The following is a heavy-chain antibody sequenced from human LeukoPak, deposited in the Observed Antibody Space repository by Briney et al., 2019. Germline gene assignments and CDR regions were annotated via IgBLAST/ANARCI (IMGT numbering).Heavy chain of an antibody. V-gene: IGHV3-21*01. J-gene: IGHJ4*02. CDR2: ISSSSSYI. CDR3: ARDQTPQSITIFGVVIIGFDY. CDR1: GFTFSSYS. Sequence: GGSLRLSCAASGFTFSSYSMNWVRQAPGKGLEWVSSISSSSSYIYYADSVKGRFTISRDNAKNSLYLQMNSLRAEDTAVYYCARDQTPQSITIFGVVIIGFDYWGQGTLVTVSS. D-gene: IGHD3-3*01.